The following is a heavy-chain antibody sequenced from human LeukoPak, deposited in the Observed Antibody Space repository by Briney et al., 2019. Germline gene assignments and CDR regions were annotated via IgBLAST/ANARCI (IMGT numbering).Heavy chain of an antibody. Sequence: SETLSLTCTVSGGSISSYYWSWIRQPPGKGLEWIGYIYFSGSTDYNPSLKSRVTISVDTSKDQSSLKVSSVTAADTAVYYCARANVVTAIDYWGQGTLVTVSS. J-gene: IGHJ4*02. D-gene: IGHD2-21*02. CDR3: ARANVVTAIDY. V-gene: IGHV4-59*01. CDR1: GGSISSYY. CDR2: IYFSGST.